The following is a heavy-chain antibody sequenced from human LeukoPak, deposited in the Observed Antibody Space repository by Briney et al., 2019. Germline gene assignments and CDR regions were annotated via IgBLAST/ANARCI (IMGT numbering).Heavy chain of an antibody. Sequence: GGSLRLSCSASGFTFSRYGMKWVRPAPGKGLGNVSAISSNGGSTYYADTVKGRLTISRDNSTNTLNLQMNSLGPEDTGVYYCVTEGFDIWGQGTMVSVSS. CDR3: VTEGFDI. V-gene: IGHV3-64D*06. CDR1: GFTFSRYG. CDR2: ISSNGGST. J-gene: IGHJ3*02.